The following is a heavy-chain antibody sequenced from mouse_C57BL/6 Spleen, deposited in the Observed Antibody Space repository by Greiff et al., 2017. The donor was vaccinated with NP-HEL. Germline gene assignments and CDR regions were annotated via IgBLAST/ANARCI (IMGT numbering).Heavy chain of an antibody. J-gene: IGHJ4*01. V-gene: IGHV7-3*01. CDR1: GFTFTDYY. CDR3: ARYWGAGYAMDY. Sequence: EVQRVESGGGLVQPGGSLSLSCAASGFTFTDYYMSWVRQPPGKALEWLGFIRNKANGYTTEYSASVKGRFTISRDNSQSILYLQMNALRAEDSATYYCARYWGAGYAMDYWGQGTSVTVSS. CDR2: IRNKANGYTT.